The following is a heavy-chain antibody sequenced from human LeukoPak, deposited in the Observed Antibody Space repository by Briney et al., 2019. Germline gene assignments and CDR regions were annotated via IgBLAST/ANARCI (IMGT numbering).Heavy chain of an antibody. CDR2: ISSSGSTI. V-gene: IGHV3-11*01. CDR3: ARDYCSSTSCLAPLYYYYGMDV. D-gene: IGHD2-2*01. CDR1: GFTFSDYY. J-gene: IGHJ6*02. Sequence: PGGSLRLSCAASGFTFSDYYMSWIRQAPGKGLEWVSYISSSGSTIYYADSVKGRFTISRDNAKNSLYLQMSSLRAEDTAVYYCARDYCSSTSCLAPLYYYYGMDVWGQGTTVTVSS.